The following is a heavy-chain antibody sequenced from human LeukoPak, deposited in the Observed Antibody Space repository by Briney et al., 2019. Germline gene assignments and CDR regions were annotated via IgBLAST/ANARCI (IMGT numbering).Heavy chain of an antibody. D-gene: IGHD6-19*01. J-gene: IGHJ4*02. Sequence: ASVKVSCKASGYTFTSYGISWVRQALGQGLEWMGWISAYNGNTNYAQKLQGRVTMTTDTSTSTAYMELRSLRSDDTAVYYCARDRWIAVAGTLDYWGQGTLVTVSS. CDR3: ARDRWIAVAGTLDY. V-gene: IGHV1-18*01. CDR2: ISAYNGNT. CDR1: GYTFTSYG.